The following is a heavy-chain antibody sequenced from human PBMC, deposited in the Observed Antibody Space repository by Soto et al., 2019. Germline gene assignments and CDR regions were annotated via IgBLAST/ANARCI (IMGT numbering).Heavy chain of an antibody. CDR2: IIPIFGTA. Sequence: SVKVSCKASGGTFSSYAISWVRQAPGQGLEWMGGIIPIFGTANYAQKFQGRVTITADESTSTAYMELSSLRSEDTAVYYCARGLYSGYDYQLFDYWGQGTLVTVS. CDR1: GGTFSSYA. J-gene: IGHJ4*02. CDR3: ARGLYSGYDYQLFDY. D-gene: IGHD5-12*01. V-gene: IGHV1-69*13.